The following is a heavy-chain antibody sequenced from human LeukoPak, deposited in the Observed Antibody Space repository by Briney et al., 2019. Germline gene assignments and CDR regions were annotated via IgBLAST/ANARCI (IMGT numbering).Heavy chain of an antibody. D-gene: IGHD5-18*01. J-gene: IGHJ6*03. V-gene: IGHV3-48*03. CDR1: GFTFSSYE. CDR2: ISSSGSTI. CDR3: ARASRIQLPISDYYMDV. Sequence: GGSLRLSCAASGFTFSSYEMNWVRQAPGKGLEWVSYISSSGSTIYYADSVKGRFTISRDNAKNSLYLQMNSLRAEDTAVYYCARASRIQLPISDYYMDVWGKGTTVTISS.